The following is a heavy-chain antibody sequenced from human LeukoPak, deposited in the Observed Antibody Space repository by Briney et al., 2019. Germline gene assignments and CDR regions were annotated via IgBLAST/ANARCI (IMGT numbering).Heavy chain of an antibody. Sequence: PGGSLTLSCAASGFSFANYAMSWVRQAPGNGLEWVSSIRGSGGSTNYADSVKGRFTISRDNSKNTLSLQMNSLRAEDTALYYCAKGGPYSDSSQSWFAPWGQGTLVTVSS. D-gene: IGHD6-13*01. CDR2: IRGSGGST. J-gene: IGHJ5*02. V-gene: IGHV3-23*01. CDR3: AKGGPYSDSSQSWFAP. CDR1: GFSFANYA.